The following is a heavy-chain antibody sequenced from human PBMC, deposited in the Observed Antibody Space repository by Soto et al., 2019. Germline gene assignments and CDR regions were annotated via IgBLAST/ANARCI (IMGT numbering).Heavy chain of an antibody. J-gene: IGHJ5*02. CDR3: SREGGDLPWFYP. V-gene: IGHV3-48*02. Sequence: EVQLVESGGGLVQPGGSLRLSCAASGFTFSSYSMNWVRQAPGQGLEWVSYIGSSRSTIYYADSVKGRFTISRDNATNSLYLQMNSLRDADTAVYYWSREGGDLPWFYPWGQGTLVTVSS. CDR1: GFTFSSYS. D-gene: IGHD2-21*02. CDR2: IGSSRSTI.